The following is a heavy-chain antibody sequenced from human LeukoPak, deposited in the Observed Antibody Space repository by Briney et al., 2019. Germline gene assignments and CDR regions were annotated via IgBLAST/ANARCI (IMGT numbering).Heavy chain of an antibody. V-gene: IGHV4-34*01. J-gene: IGHJ4*02. D-gene: IGHD3-22*01. CDR2: IYHRGSP. CDR1: GGSFSGYY. CDR3: ARRDYYDSTGYYNY. Sequence: SETLSLTCAVYGGSFSGYYWSWIRQPPGKGLEWIGEIYHRGSPNYNTSLKSRVTMSVDKSKNHFSLKLTSVTAADTAVYYCARRDYYDSTGYYNYWGQGTLVTVSS.